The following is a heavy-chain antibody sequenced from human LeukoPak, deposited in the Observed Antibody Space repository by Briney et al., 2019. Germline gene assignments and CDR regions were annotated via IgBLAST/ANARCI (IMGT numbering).Heavy chain of an antibody. Sequence: ASVKVSCKVSGYTLTELSMHWVRQAPGQGLEWMGWINTNTGNPTYAQGFTGRFVFSLDTSVSTAYLQISSLKAEDTAVYYCARDEADIVVVVAAARDAFDIWGQGTMVTVSS. CDR3: ARDEADIVVVVAAARDAFDI. D-gene: IGHD2-15*01. CDR1: GYTLTELS. V-gene: IGHV7-4-1*02. J-gene: IGHJ3*02. CDR2: INTNTGNP.